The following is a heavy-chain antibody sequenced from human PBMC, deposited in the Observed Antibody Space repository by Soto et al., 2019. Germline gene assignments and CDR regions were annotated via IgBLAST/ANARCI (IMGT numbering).Heavy chain of an antibody. CDR2: INSDGSST. D-gene: IGHD2-15*01. Sequence: GGSLRLSCAASGFTFSSYWMHWVRQAPGKGLVWVSRINSDGSSTSYADSVKGRFTISRDNSKNTLYLQMNSLRAEDTAVYYCAKDLKSGRYCSGGSCYPAQPIGYWGQGTLVTVSS. J-gene: IGHJ4*02. CDR3: AKDLKSGRYCSGGSCYPAQPIGY. V-gene: IGHV3-74*01. CDR1: GFTFSSYW.